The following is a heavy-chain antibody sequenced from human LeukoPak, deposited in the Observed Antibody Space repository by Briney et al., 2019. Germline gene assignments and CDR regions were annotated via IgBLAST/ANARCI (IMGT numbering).Heavy chain of an antibody. CDR1: GYTFFNFA. Sequence: WASVKVSCKASGYTFFNFAINWGRQAPGQRPEWMGWINAGNGNTKYSQKFQGRVTITRDTSASTAYMELSSLTSEDTAVYYCARGPRAAADDYWGQGTLVTVSS. D-gene: IGHD6-13*01. CDR3: ARGPRAAADDY. V-gene: IGHV1-3*01. CDR2: INAGNGNT. J-gene: IGHJ4*02.